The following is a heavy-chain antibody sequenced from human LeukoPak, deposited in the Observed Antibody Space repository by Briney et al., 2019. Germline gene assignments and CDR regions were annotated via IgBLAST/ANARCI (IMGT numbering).Heavy chain of an antibody. CDR2: ISYDGSNK. V-gene: IGHV3-30*04. CDR3: ARGLHYDILTGYLLFDY. D-gene: IGHD3-9*01. J-gene: IGHJ4*02. CDR1: GFTFNSYA. Sequence: GGSLRLSCAASGFTFNSYAMHWVRQAPGKGLEWVAVISYDGSNKYYADSVKGRFTISRDNSKNTLYLQMNSLRAEDTAVYYCARGLHYDILTGYLLFDYWGQGTLVTVSS.